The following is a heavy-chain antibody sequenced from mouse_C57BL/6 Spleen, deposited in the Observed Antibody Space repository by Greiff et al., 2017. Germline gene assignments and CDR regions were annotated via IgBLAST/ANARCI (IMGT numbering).Heavy chain of an antibody. V-gene: IGHV1-81*01. CDR3: GRWGDGSSGY. Sequence: QVQLQQSGAELARPGASVKLSCKASGYTFTSYGISWVKQRTGQGLEWIGEIYPRSGNTYYNEKFKGKATLTADKSSSTAYMELRSLTSEGSEVYFCGRWGDGSSGYWGQGTTLTVSA. CDR2: IYPRSGNT. CDR1: GYTFTSYG. D-gene: IGHD1-1*01. J-gene: IGHJ2*01.